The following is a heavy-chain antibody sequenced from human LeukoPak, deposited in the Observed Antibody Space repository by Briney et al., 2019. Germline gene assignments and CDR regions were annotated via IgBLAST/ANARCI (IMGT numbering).Heavy chain of an antibody. Sequence: SETLSLTCAVYGGSFSGYYWSWICQPPGKGLEWIGEINHSGSTNYNPSLKSRVTISVDTSKNQFSLKLSSVTAADTAVYYCARGRKYYDFWSGYYQDNWFDPWGQGTLVTVSS. V-gene: IGHV4-34*01. CDR3: ARGRKYYDFWSGYYQDNWFDP. D-gene: IGHD3-3*01. CDR1: GGSFSGYY. CDR2: INHSGST. J-gene: IGHJ5*02.